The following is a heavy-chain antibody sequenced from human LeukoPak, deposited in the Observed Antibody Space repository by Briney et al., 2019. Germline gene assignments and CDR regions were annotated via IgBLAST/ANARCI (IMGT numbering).Heavy chain of an antibody. D-gene: IGHD1-26*01. CDR2: IYYSGST. Sequence: PSETLSLTCTVSGGSISSYYWSWIRQPPGKGLEWIGYIYYSGSTDYNPSLKSRVTISVDTSKNQFSLKLSSGTAADTAVYYCARGVRREGAFDIWGQGTMVTVSS. J-gene: IGHJ3*02. CDR1: GGSISSYY. CDR3: ARGVRREGAFDI. V-gene: IGHV4-59*08.